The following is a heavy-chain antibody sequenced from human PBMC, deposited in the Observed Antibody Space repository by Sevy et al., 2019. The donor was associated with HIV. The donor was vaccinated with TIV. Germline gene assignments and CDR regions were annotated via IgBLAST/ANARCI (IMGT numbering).Heavy chain of an antibody. D-gene: IGHD3-10*01. CDR1: GFTFSSYW. CDR2: IKQDGSEK. CDR3: AGGITRGFGELLKGWGTTDYYGMDV. Sequence: GGSLRLSCAASGFTFSSYWMSWVRQAPGKGLEWVANIKQDGSEKYYVDSVKGRFTISRDNAKNSLYLQMNSLRAEDTAVYYCAGGITRGFGELLKGWGTTDYYGMDVWGQGTTVTVSS. V-gene: IGHV3-7*01. J-gene: IGHJ6*02.